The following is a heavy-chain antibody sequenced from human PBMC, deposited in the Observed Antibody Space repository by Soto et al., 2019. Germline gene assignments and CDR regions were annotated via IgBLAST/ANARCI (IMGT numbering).Heavy chain of an antibody. D-gene: IGHD3-3*01. CDR2: IYYSGST. Sequence: SETLSLTCTVSGGSICSSSYYWGWIRQPPGKGLEWIGSIYYSGSTYYNPSLKSRVTISVDTSKNQFSLKLSSVTAADTAVYYCASGQDDTIFGVVIRLWGQGTLVTVSS. V-gene: IGHV4-39*01. CDR3: ASGQDDTIFGVVIRL. J-gene: IGHJ4*02. CDR1: GGSICSSSYY.